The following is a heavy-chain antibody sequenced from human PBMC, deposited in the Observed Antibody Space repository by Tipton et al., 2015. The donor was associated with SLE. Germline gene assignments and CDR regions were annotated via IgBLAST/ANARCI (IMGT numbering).Heavy chain of an antibody. CDR1: GGSISSYY. V-gene: IGHV4-59*01. Sequence: TLSLTCTVSGGSISSYYWSWIRQPPGKGLEWIGYIYYSGSTNYNPSLKSRVTISVDTSKNQFSLKLSSVTAADTAVYYCARSQQLSYMDAWGKGTTVTVSS. D-gene: IGHD6-13*01. CDR3: ARSQQLSYMDA. J-gene: IGHJ6*03. CDR2: IYYSGST.